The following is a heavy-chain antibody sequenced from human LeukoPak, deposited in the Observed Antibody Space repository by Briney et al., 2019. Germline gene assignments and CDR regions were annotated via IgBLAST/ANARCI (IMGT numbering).Heavy chain of an antibody. Sequence: GGSLRLSCAASGFTFSSYSMNWVRQAPGKGLEWVSSISSSSSYIYYADSVKGRFTISGDNAKNSLYLQMNSLRAEDTAVYYCARGWRVSYYFDYWGQGTLVTISS. CDR1: GFTFSSYS. CDR2: ISSSSSYI. CDR3: ARGWRVSYYFDY. J-gene: IGHJ4*02. D-gene: IGHD2-15*01. V-gene: IGHV3-21*01.